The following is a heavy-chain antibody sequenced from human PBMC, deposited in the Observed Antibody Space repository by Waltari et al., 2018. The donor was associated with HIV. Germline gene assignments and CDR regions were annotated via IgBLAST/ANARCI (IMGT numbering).Heavy chain of an antibody. CDR1: GTLVSDYY. Sequence: EVQLVQSGGGVVSPEESVRLSCAVSGTLVSDYYMSWIRQAPGKGLEWVAVLYGDGTTYYADSVKGRFVVSRDKAKNMFFLQMDYPRGADSATYFCARGIRYYAPWGQGVLVSVS. V-gene: IGHV3-53*02. CDR3: ARGIRYYAP. CDR2: LYGDGTT. J-gene: IGHJ5*02. D-gene: IGHD3-3*01.